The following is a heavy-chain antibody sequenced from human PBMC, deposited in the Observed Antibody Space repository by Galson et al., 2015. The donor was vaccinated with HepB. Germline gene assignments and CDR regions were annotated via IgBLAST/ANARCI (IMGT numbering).Heavy chain of an antibody. Sequence: SLRLSCAASGFTFSSYWMSWVRQAPGKGLEWVANIKQDGSEKYYVDSVKGRFTISRDNAKSSLYLQMNSLRAEDTAVYYCARSPTPFDWLLFYYWGQGTLVTVSS. V-gene: IGHV3-7*01. CDR1: GFTFSSYW. CDR2: IKQDGSEK. D-gene: IGHD3-9*01. J-gene: IGHJ4*02. CDR3: ARSPTPFDWLLFYY.